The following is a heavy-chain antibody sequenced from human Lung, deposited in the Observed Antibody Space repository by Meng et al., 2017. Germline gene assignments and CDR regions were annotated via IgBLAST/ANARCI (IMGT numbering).Heavy chain of an antibody. V-gene: IGHV3-23*01. D-gene: IGHD5-18*01. J-gene: IGHJ4*02. CDR3: AKARIQLWLFDY. Sequence: VQRCDAGGCLVQAGGVLSLHCAASGFTFSSYALIWVRQAPGKGLEWVSGILGSGVSTFYADSVKGRFTISRDNSKNTLFLQMNSLRDEDTAVYYCAKARIQLWLFDYWGQGTLVTVSS. CDR1: GFTFSSYA. CDR2: ILGSGVST.